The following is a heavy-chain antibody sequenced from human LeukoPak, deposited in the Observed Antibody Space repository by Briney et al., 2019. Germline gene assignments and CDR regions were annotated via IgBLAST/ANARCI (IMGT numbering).Heavy chain of an antibody. J-gene: IGHJ4*02. V-gene: IGHV4-39*07. D-gene: IGHD2-2*01. CDR2: IYYSGST. CDR1: GGSISSSSYY. Sequence: SSETLSLTCTVSGGSISSSSYYWGWVRQPPGKGLEWIGSIYYSGSTNYNPSLKSRVTISVDTSKNQFSLKLSSVTAADTAVYYCASPYCSSTSCYVAYWGQGTLVTVSS. CDR3: ASPYCSSTSCYVAY.